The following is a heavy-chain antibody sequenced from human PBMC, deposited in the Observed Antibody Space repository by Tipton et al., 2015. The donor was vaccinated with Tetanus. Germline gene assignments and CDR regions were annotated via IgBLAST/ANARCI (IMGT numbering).Heavy chain of an antibody. CDR1: GGSTHSFY. Sequence: GLVKPSETLSLTCTVSGGSTHSFYWTWIRQSAGKGLEWIAYIFYNGRTQSNPSLKRRVSISVDTAKNQFSLQLSSVTAADTAIYYCARTTRRWLHPDYWGQGTLVTVSS. D-gene: IGHD5-24*01. CDR3: ARTTRRWLHPDY. V-gene: IGHV4-59*01. CDR2: IFYNGRT. J-gene: IGHJ4*02.